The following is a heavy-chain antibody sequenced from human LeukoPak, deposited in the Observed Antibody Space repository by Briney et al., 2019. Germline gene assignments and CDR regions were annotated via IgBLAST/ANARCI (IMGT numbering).Heavy chain of an antibody. V-gene: IGHV1-2*02. CDR1: GYTFSGYY. CDR3: ALIGDHAWFDP. Sequence: ASVKVSCKASGYTFSGYYIFWVRRAPGQGLEWMGWINPNSGGTNYAQEFQGRLTMTRDTSITTAYMELSTLRSDDTAVCYCALIGDHAWFDPWGQGTLVTVSS. J-gene: IGHJ5*02. CDR2: INPNSGGT. D-gene: IGHD3-10*01.